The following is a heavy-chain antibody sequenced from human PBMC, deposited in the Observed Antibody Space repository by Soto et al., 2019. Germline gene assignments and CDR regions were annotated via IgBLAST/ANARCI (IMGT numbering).Heavy chain of an antibody. CDR1: GGSFSGYY. D-gene: IGHD3-9*01. Sequence: SETLSLTCAVYGGSFSGYYWSWIRQPPGKGLEWIGEINHSGSTNYNPSLKSRVTISVDTSKNQFSLKLSSVTAADTAVYYCARHSAALRYFDWSFDPWGQGTLVTVAS. CDR3: ARHSAALRYFDWSFDP. CDR2: INHSGST. J-gene: IGHJ5*02. V-gene: IGHV4-34*01.